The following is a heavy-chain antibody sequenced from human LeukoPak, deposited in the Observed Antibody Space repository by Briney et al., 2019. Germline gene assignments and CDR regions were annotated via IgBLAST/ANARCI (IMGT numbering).Heavy chain of an antibody. J-gene: IGHJ4*02. CDR2: ISAYNGNT. CDR3: ARVGIAAPYFDY. D-gene: IGHD6-13*01. CDR1: GYTFTSYG. Sequence: ASVKVSCKASGYTFTSYGISWVRQAPGQGLEWMGCISAYNGNTNYAKKLQGRVTMTTDTSTSTAYMELRSLRSDDTAVYYCARVGIAAPYFDYWGQGTLVTVSS. V-gene: IGHV1-18*01.